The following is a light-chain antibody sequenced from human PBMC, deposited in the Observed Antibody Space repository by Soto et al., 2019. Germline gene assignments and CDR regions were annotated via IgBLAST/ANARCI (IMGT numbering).Light chain of an antibody. CDR2: AAS. J-gene: IGKJ1*01. CDR1: QSIISY. Sequence: DIQMTQSPSSLSASVGDRVTITCRASQSIISYLNWYQQKPGKAPKLLIYAASSLQSGVPSRFSGRGSGTDFTLTISSLQPEDFATYYCQQSYSTPRGTFGQGTKVEVK. V-gene: IGKV1-39*01. CDR3: QQSYSTPRGT.